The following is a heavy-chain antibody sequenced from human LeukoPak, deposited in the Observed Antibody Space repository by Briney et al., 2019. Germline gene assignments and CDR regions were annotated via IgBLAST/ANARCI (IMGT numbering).Heavy chain of an antibody. CDR1: GYSISSGNY. CDR2: IYHSGST. V-gene: IGHV4-38-2*02. CDR3: ARDPNQYNWFDP. J-gene: IGHJ5*02. Sequence: SETLSLTCAVSGYSISSGNYWGWIRQPPGKGLEWIGTIYHSGSTYYNPSLKSRVTISVDTSKNQFSLKLSSVTAADTAVYYCARDPNQYNWFDPWGQGTLVTVSS. D-gene: IGHD1-14*01.